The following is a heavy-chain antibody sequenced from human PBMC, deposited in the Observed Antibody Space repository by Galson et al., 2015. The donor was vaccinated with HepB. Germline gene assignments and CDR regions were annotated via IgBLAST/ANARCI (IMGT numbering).Heavy chain of an antibody. CDR2: IYSGGST. D-gene: IGHD3-22*01. V-gene: IGHV3-66*01. J-gene: IGHJ6*02. CDR3: AARSITMIVVVRDSESMDV. Sequence: SLRLSCAASGFTVGSNYMSWVRQAPGKGLEWVSVIYSGGSTYYADSVKGRFTISRDNSKNTLYLQMNSLKAEDTAVYYCAARSITMIVVVRDSESMDVWGQGTTVTVS. CDR1: GFTVGSNY.